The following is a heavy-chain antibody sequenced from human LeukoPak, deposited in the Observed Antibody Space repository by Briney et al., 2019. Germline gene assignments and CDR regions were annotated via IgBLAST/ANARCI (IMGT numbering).Heavy chain of an antibody. CDR3: ARGAGGCTNGVCFPGNWFDP. V-gene: IGHV1-46*01. Sequence: GASVKVSCKASGYTFTSYYMHWVRQAPGQGLEWMGIINPSGGSTSYAQKFQGRVTMTRDMSTSTVYMELSSLRSEDTAVYYCARGAGGCTNGVCFPGNWFDPWGQGTLVTVSS. CDR1: GYTFTSYY. D-gene: IGHD2-8*01. J-gene: IGHJ5*02. CDR2: INPSGGST.